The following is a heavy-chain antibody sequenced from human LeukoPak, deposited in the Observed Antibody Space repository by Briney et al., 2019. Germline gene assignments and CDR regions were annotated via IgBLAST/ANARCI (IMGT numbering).Heavy chain of an antibody. D-gene: IGHD2-15*01. J-gene: IGHJ4*02. CDR2: ISSSSSYI. CDR1: GFTFSSYS. Sequence: GGSLRLSCAASGFTFSSYSMSWVRQAPGKGLEWVSSISSSSSYIYYADSVKGRFTISRDNAKNSLYLQMNSLRAEDTAVYYCARDHRSDCSGGSCGDYWGQGTLVTVSS. V-gene: IGHV3-21*01. CDR3: ARDHRSDCSGGSCGDY.